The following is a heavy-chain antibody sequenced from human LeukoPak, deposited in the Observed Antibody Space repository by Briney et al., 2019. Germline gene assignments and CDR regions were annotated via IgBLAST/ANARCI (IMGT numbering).Heavy chain of an antibody. J-gene: IGHJ4*02. CDR3: ATDRGTY. D-gene: IGHD3-10*01. V-gene: IGHV3-7*01. CDR1: GFTFSTSW. Sequence: RGSLRLSCAASGFTFSTSWMNWVRRAPGKGLEWVALIRQHGSEIYYADSVKGRFTISRDDAASSLYLQMHSLRAEDTAVYYCATDRGTYWGQGTLVTVSS. CDR2: IRQHGSEI.